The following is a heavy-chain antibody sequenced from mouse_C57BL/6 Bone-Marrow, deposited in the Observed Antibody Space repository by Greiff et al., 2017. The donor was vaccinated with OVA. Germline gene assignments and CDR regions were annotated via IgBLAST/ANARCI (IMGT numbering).Heavy chain of an antibody. D-gene: IGHD2-5*01. J-gene: IGHJ4*01. CDR2: IDPETGGT. Sequence: VQLQQSGAELVRPGASVTLSCKASGYTFTDYEMHWVKPTPVHGLEWIGAIDPETGGTAYNQKFKGKAILTADKSSSTAYMELRSLTSEDSAVYYGTRGYSNYYAMDYWGQGTSVTVSS. CDR3: TRGYSNYYAMDY. V-gene: IGHV1-15*01. CDR1: GYTFTDYE.